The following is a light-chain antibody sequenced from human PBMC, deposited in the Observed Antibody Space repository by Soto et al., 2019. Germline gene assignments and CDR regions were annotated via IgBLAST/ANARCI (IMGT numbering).Light chain of an antibody. CDR1: SSDVGGYNS. CDR2: DVV. J-gene: IGLJ1*01. V-gene: IGLV2-14*03. CDR3: SSYTSSMTNV. Sequence: QSALTQPASVSGSPGQSITISCTGTSSDVGGYNSVSWYQHHPVKAPKLILYDVVDRPSVVSYRFFGSKSGNTASLTISGFQAADEADYFCSSYTSSMTNVFGGGTKVTVL.